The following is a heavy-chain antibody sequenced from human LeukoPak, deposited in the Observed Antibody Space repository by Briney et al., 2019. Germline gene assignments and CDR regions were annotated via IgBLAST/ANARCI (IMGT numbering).Heavy chain of an antibody. CDR1: GFTFHNYG. D-gene: IGHD6-13*01. Sequence: LSGGSLRLSCAASGFTFHNYGMHWVRQAPGKGLEWVAVISYDGSNKYYADSVKGRLTISRDNSKNTLYLQMNSLRAEDTAVYYCATSWSFDYWGQGTLVTVSS. V-gene: IGHV3-30*03. CDR2: ISYDGSNK. J-gene: IGHJ4*02. CDR3: ATSWSFDY.